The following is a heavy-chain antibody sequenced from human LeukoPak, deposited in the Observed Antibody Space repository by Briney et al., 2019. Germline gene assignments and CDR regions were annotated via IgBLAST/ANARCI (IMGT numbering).Heavy chain of an antibody. D-gene: IGHD3-3*01. CDR3: ARGDFSLDDAFDI. CDR1: GFTFSSFW. CDR2: ISSSSSYI. Sequence: PGESLRLACAASGFTFSSFWMNWVRQAPGKGLEWVSSISSSSSYIYYADSVKGRFTISRDNAKNSLYLQMNSLRAEDTAVYYCARGDFSLDDAFDIWGQGTMVTVSS. J-gene: IGHJ3*02. V-gene: IGHV3-21*01.